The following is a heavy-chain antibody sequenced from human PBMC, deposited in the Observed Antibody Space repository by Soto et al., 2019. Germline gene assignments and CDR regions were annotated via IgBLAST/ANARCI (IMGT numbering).Heavy chain of an antibody. V-gene: IGHV3-74*03. Sequence: GGSLRLSCAASGLTFRSYWMHWVRQAPGKGLVWVSRINTDGSVAMYVDSVKGRFTISRDNAKNTLYLQMNSLRPDDTAVYYCARPHWGPDYITRPYDSWGQGTLVTVSS. J-gene: IGHJ4*02. D-gene: IGHD4-4*01. CDR1: GLTFRSYW. CDR2: INTDGSVA. CDR3: ARPHWGPDYITRPYDS.